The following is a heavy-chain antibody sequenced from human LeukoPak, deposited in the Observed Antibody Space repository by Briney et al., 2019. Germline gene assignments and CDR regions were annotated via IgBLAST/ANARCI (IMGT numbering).Heavy chain of an antibody. D-gene: IGHD5-18*01. J-gene: IGHJ4*02. CDR1: GGSISPYY. V-gene: IGHV4-59*12. Sequence: SETLSLTCSVSGGSISPYYWSWLRQPPGKGLEWIGYIDYSGSANYNPSLKSRVTISVDTSKNQFSLKLTSVSAADTAVYYCARGSGYSYGYPFDYWGQGTLVTVSS. CDR2: IDYSGSA. CDR3: ARGSGYSYGYPFDY.